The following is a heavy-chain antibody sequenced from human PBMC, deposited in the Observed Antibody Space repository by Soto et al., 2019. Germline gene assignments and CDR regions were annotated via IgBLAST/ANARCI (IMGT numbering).Heavy chain of an antibody. V-gene: IGHV3-30*18. J-gene: IGHJ4*02. Sequence: PGGSLRLSCVGSGFTFINYGMHWVRQPPGKGLEWVALISDDGDKRYYADSVRGRLIISRDNSKDTLYLQMNSLGPDDTAVYFCAKARVRIVGANSFDYWGQGTPVTVSS. CDR2: ISDDGDKR. D-gene: IGHD1-26*01. CDR3: AKARVRIVGANSFDY. CDR1: GFTFINYG.